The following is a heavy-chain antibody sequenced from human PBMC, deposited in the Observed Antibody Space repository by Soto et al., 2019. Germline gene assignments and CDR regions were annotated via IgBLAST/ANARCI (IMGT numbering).Heavy chain of an antibody. D-gene: IGHD2-2*01. Sequence: SETLSPTCAFCGASISSYYCTWIRQAQGKGLEWIGYIYYTGSPKYNPSLESRVTISADRFKNQFSLDLNSVTAADTAVYYCARGPCSSSSCYGFDYWGQG. V-gene: IGHV4-59*01. J-gene: IGHJ4*02. CDR3: ARGPCSSSSCYGFDY. CDR1: GASISSYY. CDR2: IYYTGSP.